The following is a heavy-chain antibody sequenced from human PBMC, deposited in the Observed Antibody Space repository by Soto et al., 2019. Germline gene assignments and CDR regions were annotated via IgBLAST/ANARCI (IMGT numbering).Heavy chain of an antibody. CDR2: IYYSGST. D-gene: IGHD3-22*01. CDR1: GGSISSGDYY. J-gene: IGHJ4*02. Sequence: SETLSLTCTVSGGSISSGDYYWSWIRQPPGKGLEWIGYIYYSGSTYYNPSLKSRVTISVDTSKNQFSLKLSSVTAADTAVYYCARVSYYDSSGYRGFDYWGQGTLVTVSS. CDR3: ARVSYYDSSGYRGFDY. V-gene: IGHV4-30-4*01.